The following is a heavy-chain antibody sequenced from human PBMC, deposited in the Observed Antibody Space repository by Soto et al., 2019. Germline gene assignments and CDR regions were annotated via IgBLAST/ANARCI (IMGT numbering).Heavy chain of an antibody. V-gene: IGHV4-34*01. Sequence: SETLSLTCAVYGGSFSGYYWSWIRQPPGRGLEWIGEINHSGSTNYNPSLKSRVTISVDTSKNQFSLKLSSVTAADTAVYYCAGGPPLVVVPAAMSWFDHWGQGTLVTVSS. J-gene: IGHJ5*02. CDR2: INHSGST. D-gene: IGHD2-2*01. CDR3: AGGPPLVVVPAAMSWFDH. CDR1: GGSFSGYY.